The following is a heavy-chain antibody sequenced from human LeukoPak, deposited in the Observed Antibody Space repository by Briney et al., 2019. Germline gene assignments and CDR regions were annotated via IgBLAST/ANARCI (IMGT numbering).Heavy chain of an antibody. D-gene: IGHD6-13*01. CDR3: ARGRGAAAVYYSDY. Sequence: GSSVKVSCKASGGTFSSYAISWVRQAPGQGLEWMGGIIPNSGGTNYAQKFQGRVTMTRDTSISTVYMELSSLRSDDTAVYYCARGRGAAAVYYSDYWGQGTLVTVSS. J-gene: IGHJ4*02. CDR2: IIPNSGGT. V-gene: IGHV1-2*02. CDR1: GGTFSSYA.